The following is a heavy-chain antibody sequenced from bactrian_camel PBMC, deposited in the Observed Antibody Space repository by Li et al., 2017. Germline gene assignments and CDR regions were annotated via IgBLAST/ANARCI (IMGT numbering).Heavy chain of an antibody. V-gene: IGHV3S40*01. D-gene: IGHD7*01. CDR3: ANGGFAY. CDR1: GFTFSNYV. Sequence: VQLVESGGGLVQPGGSLRLSCAASGFTFSNYVMSWVRQGPGKGLEWVSAIKNIGTNTEYADSVRGRFTISRDDAKNTVYLQMNSLKSEDTALYYCANGGFAYWGLGTQVTVS. J-gene: IGHJ6*01. CDR2: IKNIGTNT.